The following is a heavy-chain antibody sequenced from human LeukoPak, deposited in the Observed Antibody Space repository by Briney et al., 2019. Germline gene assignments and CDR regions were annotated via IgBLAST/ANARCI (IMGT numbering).Heavy chain of an antibody. Sequence: SETLSLTCTVSGGSISSYYWSWIRQPPGKGLEWIGYIYYSGSTNYNPSLKSRVTISVDTSKNQFSLKLSSVTAADTAVYYCVRVAPPYYDFWSGYYTLGYFDYWGQGTLVTVSS. V-gene: IGHV4-59*01. D-gene: IGHD3-3*01. CDR3: VRVAPPYYDFWSGYYTLGYFDY. CDR1: GGSISSYY. CDR2: IYYSGST. J-gene: IGHJ4*02.